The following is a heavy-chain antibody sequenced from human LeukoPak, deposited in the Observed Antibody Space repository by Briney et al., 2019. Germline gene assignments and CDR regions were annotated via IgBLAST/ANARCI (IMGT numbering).Heavy chain of an antibody. CDR3: ARAGSIAARHFDY. Sequence: ASVKVSCKASGYTFTGYYMHWVRQAPGQGLEWMGWINPNSGGTNYAQKFQGRVTMTMDTSISTAYMELSRLRSDDTAVYYCARAGSIAARHFDYWGQGTLVTVSS. CDR2: INPNSGGT. J-gene: IGHJ4*02. D-gene: IGHD6-6*01. CDR1: GYTFTGYY. V-gene: IGHV1-2*02.